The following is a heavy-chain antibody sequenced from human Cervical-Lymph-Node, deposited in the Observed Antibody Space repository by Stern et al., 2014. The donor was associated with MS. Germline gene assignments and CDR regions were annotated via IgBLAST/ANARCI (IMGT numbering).Heavy chain of an antibody. CDR1: GGSISSGGCY. D-gene: IGHD4-17*01. CDR3: AREKVLDYGDHPYFDY. Sequence: QVQLQESGPGLVKPSQTLSLTCTVSGGSISSGGCYWSWIRQHPGKGLEWIGYIYYSGSTYYNPSLKSRVTISVDTSKNQFSLKLSSVTAADTAVYYCAREKVLDYGDHPYFDYWGQGTLVTVSS. J-gene: IGHJ4*02. V-gene: IGHV4-31*03. CDR2: IYYSGST.